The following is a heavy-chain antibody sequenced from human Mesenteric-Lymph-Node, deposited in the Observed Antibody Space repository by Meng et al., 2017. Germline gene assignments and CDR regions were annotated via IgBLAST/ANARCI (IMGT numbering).Heavy chain of an antibody. Sequence: GESLKISCAASGFTFSSYSMNWVRQAPGKGLEWVSSISSRSSYIYYADSVKGRFTISRDNAKNSLYLQMNSLRAEDTAVYYCARDLSLVRGVIIGYFDYWGQGTLVTVSS. CDR2: ISSRSSYI. CDR1: GFTFSSYS. V-gene: IGHV3-21*01. J-gene: IGHJ4*02. CDR3: ARDLSLVRGVIIGYFDY. D-gene: IGHD3-10*01.